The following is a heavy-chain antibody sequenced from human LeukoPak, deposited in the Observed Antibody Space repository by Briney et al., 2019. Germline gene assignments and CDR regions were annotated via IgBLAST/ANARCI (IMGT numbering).Heavy chain of an antibody. CDR1: GYTFTSYG. D-gene: IGHD3-22*01. Sequence: ASVKVSCKASGYTFTSYGISWVRQAPGQGLEWMGWISAYNGNTNYAQKLQGRVTMTTDTSTSTAYMELRSLRSDDTAVYYCARVKYYYDSSGYRLYYFDYWGQGTLVTVSS. CDR2: ISAYNGNT. J-gene: IGHJ4*02. V-gene: IGHV1-18*01. CDR3: ARVKYYYDSSGYRLYYFDY.